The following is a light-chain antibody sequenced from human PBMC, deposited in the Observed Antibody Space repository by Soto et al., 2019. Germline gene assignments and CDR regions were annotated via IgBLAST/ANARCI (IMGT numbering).Light chain of an antibody. Sequence: VLTQSPGTLSLSSGERCTLACRASPSLSSNSLAWYQQKPGQAPRLPIFGASTRAAGFPDRFSGSGSGTDFTLTISRLEPEDFAVYYCQQYGSSPRTFGQGTRWIS. CDR2: GAS. CDR3: QQYGSSPRT. V-gene: IGKV3-20*01. J-gene: IGKJ1*01. CDR1: PSLSSNS.